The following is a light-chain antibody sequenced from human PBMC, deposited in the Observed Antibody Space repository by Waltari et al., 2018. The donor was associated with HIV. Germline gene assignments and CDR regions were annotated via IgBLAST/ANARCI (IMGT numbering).Light chain of an antibody. Sequence: QSALTQPASVSGSPGQSITISCTGPSSNLGSSNYVSWYQHPPGKAPKLLIGDLMYRPSGVSSRFSASKSGNTASLTISGLLSEDEAIYYCSSYTAATTVFFGGGTRVTVL. CDR2: DLM. CDR3: SSYTAATTVF. CDR1: SSNLGSSNY. J-gene: IGLJ2*01. V-gene: IGLV2-14*03.